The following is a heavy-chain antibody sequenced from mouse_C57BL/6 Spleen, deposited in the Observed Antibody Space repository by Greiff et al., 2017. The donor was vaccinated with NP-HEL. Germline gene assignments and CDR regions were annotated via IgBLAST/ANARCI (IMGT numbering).Heavy chain of an antibody. D-gene: IGHD2-1*01. V-gene: IGHV14-3*01. CDR3: SLGEGNYLYFDY. J-gene: IGHJ2*01. Sequence: EVKLVESVAELVRPGASVKLSCTASGFNIKNTYMHWVKQRPEQGLEWIGRIDPANGNTKYAPKFQGKATITADTSSNTAYLQLSSLTSEDTAIYYCSLGEGNYLYFDYWGQGTTLTVSS. CDR1: GFNIKNTY. CDR2: IDPANGNT.